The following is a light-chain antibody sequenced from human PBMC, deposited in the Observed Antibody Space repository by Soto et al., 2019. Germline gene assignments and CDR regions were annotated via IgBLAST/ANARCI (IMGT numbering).Light chain of an antibody. CDR3: PQYSSFPRT. CDR2: DAS. CDR1: QTIGSW. V-gene: IGKV1-5*01. Sequence: DIQMTQSPSTLSASVGDRVTITCRASQTIGSWLAWYQQKPGKAPALLIYDASTLEGGVPSRFSGSGSGTEFSLTITSLQPDDFATCYCPQYSSFPRTFGHGTKVDIK. J-gene: IGKJ3*01.